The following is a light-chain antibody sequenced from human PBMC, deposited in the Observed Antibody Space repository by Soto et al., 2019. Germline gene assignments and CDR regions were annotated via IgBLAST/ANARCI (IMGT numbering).Light chain of an antibody. Sequence: QSVLTQPASVSGSPGQSITISCTGASSDVGTYKSVSWYQQHPGKVPKLIIYDVSTRPSGVSDRFSASKSGNTASLTISGLQAEDEADYYCGSSTGSDTLLFGTGTKLTVL. CDR2: DVS. CDR3: GSSTGSDTLL. J-gene: IGLJ1*01. CDR1: SSDVGTYKS. V-gene: IGLV2-14*03.